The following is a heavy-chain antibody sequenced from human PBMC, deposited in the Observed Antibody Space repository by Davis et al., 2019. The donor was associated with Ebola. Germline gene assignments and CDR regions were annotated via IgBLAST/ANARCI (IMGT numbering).Heavy chain of an antibody. D-gene: IGHD4-17*01. V-gene: IGHV3-30*03. CDR3: ARGGTTVTKFDY. CDR2: ISYDGSNK. J-gene: IGHJ4*02. Sequence: PGGSLRLSCAASGFTFSSYGMHWVRQAPGKGLEWVAVISYDGSNKYYADSVKGRFTISRDNSKNTLYLQMNSLRAEDTAVYYCARGGTTVTKFDYWGQGTLVTVSS. CDR1: GFTFSSYG.